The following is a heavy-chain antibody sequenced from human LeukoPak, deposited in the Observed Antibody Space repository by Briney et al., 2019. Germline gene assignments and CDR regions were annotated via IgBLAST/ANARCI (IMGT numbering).Heavy chain of an antibody. CDR1: GDSISSSNW. V-gene: IGHV4-4*02. CDR2: IYHSGST. Sequence: SGTLSLTCAVSGDSISSSNWWSWVRQPPGKGLEWIGEIYHSGSTNYNPSLKSRVTISVDKSKNQFSLKLSSVTAADTAVYYCARDVYDSSGYLFDYWGQGTLVTVSS. D-gene: IGHD3-22*01. J-gene: IGHJ4*02. CDR3: ARDVYDSSGYLFDY.